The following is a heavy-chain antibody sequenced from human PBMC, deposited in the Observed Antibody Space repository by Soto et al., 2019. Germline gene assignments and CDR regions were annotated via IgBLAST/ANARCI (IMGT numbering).Heavy chain of an antibody. J-gene: IGHJ5*02. V-gene: IGHV3-23*01. D-gene: IGHD2-21*01. Sequence: GGSLRLSCAASGFTFSSYAMSWVRQAPGKGLEWVSAISASGANTYYTDSVKGRFTISRDNSKNTLYLQMTNLRVEDAAIYFFAKDLRPGLIVPTKSGFDPWGQGTLVTVSS. CDR3: AKDLRPGLIVPTKSGFDP. CDR2: ISASGANT. CDR1: GFTFSSYA.